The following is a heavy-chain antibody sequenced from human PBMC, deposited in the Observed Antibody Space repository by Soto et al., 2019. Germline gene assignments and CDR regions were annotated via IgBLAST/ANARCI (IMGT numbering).Heavy chain of an antibody. CDR2: IYYSGST. CDR1: GDSITSSTYY. D-gene: IGHD3-22*01. Sequence: QVQLQESGPGLVKPSETLSLTCTVSGDSITSSTYYWGWIRQPPGKGLEWIGSIYYSGSTYYNPSLNSRVPISADTPLTHFPLKLISVTAADTAVSYCARQSYDSSDYFDYWGQGTLVTVSS. V-gene: IGHV4-39*01. J-gene: IGHJ4*02. CDR3: ARQSYDSSDYFDY.